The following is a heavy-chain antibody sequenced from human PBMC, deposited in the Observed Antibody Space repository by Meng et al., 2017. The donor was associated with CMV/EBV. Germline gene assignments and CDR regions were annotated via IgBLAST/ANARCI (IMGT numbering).Heavy chain of an antibody. CDR1: GYTFTGYY. Sequence: ASVKVSCKASGYTFTGYYMHWVRQAPGQGLEWMGWINPNSGGTNYAQKFQGRVTMTRDTSISTAYMELSRLRSDDTAVYYCARDRHYDFWSGYYTGFDYWGQGTLVTVSS. D-gene: IGHD3-3*01. CDR2: INPNSGGT. V-gene: IGHV1-2*02. CDR3: ARDRHYDFWSGYYTGFDY. J-gene: IGHJ4*02.